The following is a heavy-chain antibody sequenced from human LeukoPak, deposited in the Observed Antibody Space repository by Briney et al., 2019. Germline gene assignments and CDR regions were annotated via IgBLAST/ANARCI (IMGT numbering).Heavy chain of an antibody. CDR3: ARGGSYLSAFDI. V-gene: IGHV3-53*01. J-gene: IGHJ3*02. CDR2: IYSGGST. CDR1: GFTLSSSS. D-gene: IGHD1-26*01. Sequence: GGSLRLSCAASGFTLSSSSMNWVRQAPGKGLEWVSIIYSGGSTFYADSVKGRFTISRDNSKNTLYLQMNSLRAEDTAVYYCARGGSYLSAFDIWGQGTMVTVSS.